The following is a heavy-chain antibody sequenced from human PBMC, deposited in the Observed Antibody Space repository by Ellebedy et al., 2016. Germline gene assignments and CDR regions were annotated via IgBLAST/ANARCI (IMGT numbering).Heavy chain of an antibody. V-gene: IGHV3-74*01. D-gene: IGHD3-10*01. CDR1: GFTFSSYW. CDR2: MDSDGSTT. J-gene: IGHJ4*02. Sequence: GGSLRLXXAASGFTFSSYWMHWVRQVPGKGLVWVSRMDSDGSTTDYADSVKGRFTISRDNAKNTLFLQMDSLRVEDTAVYYCARAGSYLSETVLFWGQGTLVTVSS. CDR3: ARAGSYLSETVLF.